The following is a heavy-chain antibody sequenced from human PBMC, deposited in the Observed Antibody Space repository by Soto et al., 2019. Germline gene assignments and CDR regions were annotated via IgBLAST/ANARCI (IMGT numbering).Heavy chain of an antibody. CDR2: ISTTSFTI. CDR1: GFRFSTYD. J-gene: IGHJ5*01. V-gene: IGHV3-48*02. Sequence: EVRLMESGGGLVQPGGSLRLSCAASGFRFSTYDMDWLRQAPGKGPEWIAHISTTSFTIYYADSVKGRFTISRDNARNFLYLEMNSLRDEDTAVYYCARDRCYDGTCYSASDSWGQGTLVTVSS. CDR3: ARDRCYDGTCYSASDS. D-gene: IGHD2-15*01.